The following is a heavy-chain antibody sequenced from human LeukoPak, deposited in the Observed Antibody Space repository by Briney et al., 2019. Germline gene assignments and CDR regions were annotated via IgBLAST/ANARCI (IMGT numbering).Heavy chain of an antibody. J-gene: IGHJ4*02. CDR3: AREGNYGSGSYYPAPFDY. Sequence: ASVKVSCKASGGTFSSYAISWVRQAPGQGLEWMGGIIPIFGTANYAQKFQGRVTITADKSTSTAYMELSSLRSEDTAVYYCAREGNYGSGSYYPAPFDYWGQGILVTVSS. V-gene: IGHV1-69*06. D-gene: IGHD3-10*01. CDR2: IIPIFGTA. CDR1: GGTFSSYA.